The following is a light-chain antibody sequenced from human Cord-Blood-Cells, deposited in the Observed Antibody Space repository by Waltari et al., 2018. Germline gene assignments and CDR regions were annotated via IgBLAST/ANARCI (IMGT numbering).Light chain of an antibody. CDR2: DVS. Sequence: QSALTQPASVSGSPGQSISIPCTGTSSDVGGYNYVSWYQQHPGNAPKLMIYDVSNRPSGVSNRFSGSKSGNTASLTISGLQAEDEADYYCSSYTSSSTLEVFGTGTKVTVL. CDR1: SSDVGGYNY. V-gene: IGLV2-14*01. CDR3: SSYTSSSTLEV. J-gene: IGLJ1*01.